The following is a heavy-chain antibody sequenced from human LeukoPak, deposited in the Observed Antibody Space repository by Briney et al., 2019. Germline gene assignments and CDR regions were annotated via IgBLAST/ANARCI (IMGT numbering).Heavy chain of an antibody. J-gene: IGHJ4*02. CDR1: GFTFSSYA. CDR2: ISGCCGST. Sequence: PGGSLRLSCAASGFTFSSYAMSWVRQAPGKGLEWVSAISGCCGSTYYADSVTGRFTISRDNSKDTLFLQMHSLRPGDTAVYYCVREDTPATANYWGQGTLVTISS. D-gene: IGHD2-21*02. V-gene: IGHV3-23*01. CDR3: VREDTPATANY.